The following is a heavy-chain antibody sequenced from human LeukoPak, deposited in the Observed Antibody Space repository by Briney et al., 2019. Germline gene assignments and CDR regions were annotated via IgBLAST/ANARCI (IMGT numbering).Heavy chain of an antibody. V-gene: IGHV4-59*01. D-gene: IGHD5-12*01. Sequence: SETLSLTCTVSGGSISSYYWSWIRQPPGKGLEWIGYIYYSGSTNYNPSLKSRVTISVDTSKNQFSLKLSSVTAADTAVYYCARERRSSYVSYYYYMDVWGKGTTVTVSS. CDR3: ARERRSSYVSYYYYMDV. CDR1: GGSISSYY. CDR2: IYYSGST. J-gene: IGHJ6*03.